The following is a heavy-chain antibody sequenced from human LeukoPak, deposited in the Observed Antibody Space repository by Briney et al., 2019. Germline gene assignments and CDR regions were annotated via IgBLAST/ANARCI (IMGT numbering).Heavy chain of an antibody. CDR3: ARAWVVVPAAIDYYYMDV. CDR1: GGTFSSYT. D-gene: IGHD2-2*02. CDR2: IIPILGIA. V-gene: IGHV1-69*02. J-gene: IGHJ6*03. Sequence: ASVKVSCKASGGTFSSYTISSVRHAPGQGVEWMGRIIPILGIANYAQKFQGRVTITADKSTSTAYMELSSLRSEDTGVYYCARAWVVVPAAIDYYYMDVWGKGTTVTVSS.